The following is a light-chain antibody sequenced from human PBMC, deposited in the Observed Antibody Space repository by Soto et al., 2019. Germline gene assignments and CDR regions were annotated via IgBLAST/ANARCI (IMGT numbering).Light chain of an antibody. V-gene: IGLV2-8*01. CDR1: SSDIGGYNY. Sequence: QSALTQPPSASGSPGQSVTISCTGTSSDIGGYNYVSWYQHHPGKAPKLMIYEVTKRPSGVPDRFSGSKSGNTASLTVSGLQAEDEADYYCSSNAGSNKRVFGGVTKLTVL. CDR3: SSNAGSNKRV. J-gene: IGLJ3*02. CDR2: EVT.